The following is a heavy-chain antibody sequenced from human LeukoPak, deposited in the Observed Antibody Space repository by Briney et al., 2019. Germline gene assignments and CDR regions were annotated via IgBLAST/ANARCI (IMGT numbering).Heavy chain of an antibody. D-gene: IGHD3/OR15-3a*01. CDR3: ARGPARTAEYFQH. V-gene: IGHV1-8*01. CDR2: MNPNSGNT. CDR1: GYTFTSYD. J-gene: IGHJ1*01. Sequence: ASVKVSCKASGYTFTSYDINWVRQATGQGLEWMGWMNPNSGNTGYAQKFQGRVTVTRNASISTAYMALSSLRSEDTAVYYCARGPARTAEYFQHWGQGTLVTVSS.